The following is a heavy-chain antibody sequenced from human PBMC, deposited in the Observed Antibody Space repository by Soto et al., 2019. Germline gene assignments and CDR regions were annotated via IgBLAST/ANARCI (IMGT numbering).Heavy chain of an antibody. J-gene: IGHJ5*02. CDR1: GGSITGSF. Sequence: SETLSLTCIVSGGSITGSFWTWIRQPPGKGLEWIGYIYYRGSTHYSPSFKSRVTISVDTSKNQFSLRLTSVTAADTAVDYCARVEGYRLNWFDPWGQGTLVTVSS. CDR3: ARVEGYRLNWFDP. D-gene: IGHD3-16*02. V-gene: IGHV4-59*01. CDR2: IYYRGST.